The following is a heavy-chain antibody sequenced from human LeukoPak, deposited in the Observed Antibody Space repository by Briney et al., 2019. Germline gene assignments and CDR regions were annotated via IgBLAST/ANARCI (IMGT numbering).Heavy chain of an antibody. CDR3: ARDGKYFDWLLFDY. CDR1: GFTFSSYS. D-gene: IGHD3-9*01. Sequence: GGSLRLSCAASGFTFSSYSMNWVRQAPGKGLEWVSSISSSSYIYYADSVKGRFTISRDNAKNSLYLQMNSLRAEDTAMYYCARDGKYFDWLLFDYWGQGTLVTVSS. J-gene: IGHJ4*02. CDR2: ISSSSYI. V-gene: IGHV3-21*04.